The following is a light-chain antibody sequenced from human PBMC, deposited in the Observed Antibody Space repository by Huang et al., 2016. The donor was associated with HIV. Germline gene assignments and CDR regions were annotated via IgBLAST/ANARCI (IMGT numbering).Light chain of an antibody. V-gene: IGKV3-11*01. Sequence: EIVLTQSPATLSLSPGERAPLSCRASQSVSRYLAWYHQKPGQAPRLLISDASNRATGIPARFSSSGSGTDFTLNISSLETEDSAVYYCQQRSNWPPLTFGGGTKVEIK. CDR1: QSVSRY. CDR2: DAS. J-gene: IGKJ4*01. CDR3: QQRSNWPPLT.